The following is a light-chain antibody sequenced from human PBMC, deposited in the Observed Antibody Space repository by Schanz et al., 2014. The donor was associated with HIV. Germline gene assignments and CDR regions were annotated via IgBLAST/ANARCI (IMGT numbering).Light chain of an antibody. CDR3: QQYGSSGYT. CDR1: QSLSSSY. CDR2: ATS. Sequence: EIVMTQSPGTLSVSPGERATLSCRASQSLSSSYLAWYQQKRDQPPRLVIYATSTRAAGIPDRFSGTGSGTDFTLTIRRLEPEDFAVYYCQQYGSSGYTFGQGTKLEIK. J-gene: IGKJ2*01. V-gene: IGKV3-20*01.